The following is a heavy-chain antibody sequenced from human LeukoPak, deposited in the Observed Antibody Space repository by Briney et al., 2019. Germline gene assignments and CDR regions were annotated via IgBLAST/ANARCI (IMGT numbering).Heavy chain of an antibody. J-gene: IGHJ4*02. D-gene: IGHD2-2*01. CDR3: ARLEFVNIVVVPAAMHFDY. CDR2: IYYSGST. V-gene: IGHV4-39*01. Sequence: SETLSLTCTVSGGSISSSSYYWGWIRQPPGKGLEWIGCIYYSGSTYYNPSLKSRVTISVDMSKNQFSLKLSSVTAADTAVYYCARLEFVNIVVVPAAMHFDYWGQGTLVTVSS. CDR1: GGSISSSSYY.